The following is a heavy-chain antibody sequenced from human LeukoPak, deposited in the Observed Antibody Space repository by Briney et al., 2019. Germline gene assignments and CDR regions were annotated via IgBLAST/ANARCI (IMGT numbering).Heavy chain of an antibody. CDR1: GFTFSSYE. J-gene: IGHJ4*02. CDR3: ARDDSSFDY. CDR2: ISSSGSTI. Sequence: GGSLRLSCAASGFTFSSYEMNWVRQAPGKGLEWVSYISSSGSTIYYADSVKGRLTISRDNAKNSLYLQMNSLRAEDTAVYYCARDDSSFDYWGQGTLVTVSS. V-gene: IGHV3-48*03. D-gene: IGHD6-13*01.